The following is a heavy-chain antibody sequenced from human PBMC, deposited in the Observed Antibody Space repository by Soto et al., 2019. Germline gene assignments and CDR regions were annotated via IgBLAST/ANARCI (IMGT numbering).Heavy chain of an antibody. Sequence: SVKVSCKASGGTFSSYAISWVRQAPGQGLEWMGGIIPIFGTANYAQKFQGRVTITVDESTSTAYMELSSLRSEDTAVYYCARARGYSYGSVSSWFDPWGQGTLVTVSS. CDR2: IIPIFGTA. J-gene: IGHJ5*02. CDR3: ARARGYSYGSVSSWFDP. D-gene: IGHD5-18*01. V-gene: IGHV1-69*13. CDR1: GGTFSSYA.